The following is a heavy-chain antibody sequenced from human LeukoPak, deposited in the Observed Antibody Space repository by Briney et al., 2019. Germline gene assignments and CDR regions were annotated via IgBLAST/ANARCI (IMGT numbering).Heavy chain of an antibody. CDR3: ARSSEDSSSWYSPFYYFDY. J-gene: IGHJ4*02. CDR1: GYSFTSYW. D-gene: IGHD6-13*01. CDR2: IYPGDSDT. Sequence: PGESLKISCKGSGYSFTSYWIGWVRQMPGKGLEWMGIIYPGDSDTRYSPSFQGQVTISADKSISTAYLQWSSLKASDTAMYYCARSSEDSSSWYSPFYYFDYWGQGTLVTVSS. V-gene: IGHV5-51*01.